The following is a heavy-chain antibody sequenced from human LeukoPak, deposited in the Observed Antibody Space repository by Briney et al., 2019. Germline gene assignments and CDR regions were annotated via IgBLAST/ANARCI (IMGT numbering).Heavy chain of an antibody. CDR3: ATYRQVLLPFES. CDR2: IYSDGNST. V-gene: IGHV3-74*01. J-gene: IGHJ4*02. CDR1: GFTFSTYW. D-gene: IGHD2-8*02. Sequence: GGSLRLSCAASGFTFSTYWMHWVRQAPGKGLVWVSRIYSDGNSTSYADSVKGRFTVSRDNSKSTLSLQMNSLRAEDTAIYYCATYRQVLLPFESWGQGTLVTVSS.